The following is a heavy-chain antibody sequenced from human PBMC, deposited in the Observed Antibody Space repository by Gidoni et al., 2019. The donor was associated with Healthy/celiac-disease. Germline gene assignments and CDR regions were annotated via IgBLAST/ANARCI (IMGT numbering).Heavy chain of an antibody. CDR2: IWYDGSNK. V-gene: IGHV3-33*01. CDR1: GFTFSSYG. J-gene: IGHJ4*02. Sequence: QVQLVEYGGGVVQPGRSLRLSCAASGFTFSSYGRHWVRQAPGKGLEWVAVIWYDGSNKYYADSVKGRFTISRDNSKNTLYLQMNSLRAEDTAVYYCAREAYCGGDCYYFDYWGQGTLVTVSS. CDR3: AREAYCGGDCYYFDY. D-gene: IGHD2-21*02.